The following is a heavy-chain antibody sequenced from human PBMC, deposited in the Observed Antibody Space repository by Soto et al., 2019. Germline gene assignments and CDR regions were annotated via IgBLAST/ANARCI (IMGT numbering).Heavy chain of an antibody. CDR3: ASHRSGVPAAYEVFGY. D-gene: IGHD2-2*01. CDR1: GYTFTSYG. J-gene: IGHJ4*02. Sequence: ASVKVSCKASGYTFTSYGISWVRQAPGQGLEWMGWISAYNGNTNYAQKLQGRVTMTTDTSTSTAYMELRSLRSDDTAVYYCASHRSGVPAAYEVFGYWRQGTLVTVSS. V-gene: IGHV1-18*04. CDR2: ISAYNGNT.